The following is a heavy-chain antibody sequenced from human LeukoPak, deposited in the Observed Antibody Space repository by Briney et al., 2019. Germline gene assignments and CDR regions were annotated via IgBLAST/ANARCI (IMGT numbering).Heavy chain of an antibody. Sequence: GGSLRLSCAASGFTFNSYAMSWVRQAPGKGLEWVSAISGSGGSTYYADSVKGRFTISRDNSKNTLYLQMNSLRAEDTAVYYCAKKKRMATINNLFDYWGQGTLVTVSS. D-gene: IGHD5-12*01. CDR1: GFTFNSYA. CDR3: AKKKRMATINNLFDY. V-gene: IGHV3-23*01. J-gene: IGHJ4*02. CDR2: ISGSGGST.